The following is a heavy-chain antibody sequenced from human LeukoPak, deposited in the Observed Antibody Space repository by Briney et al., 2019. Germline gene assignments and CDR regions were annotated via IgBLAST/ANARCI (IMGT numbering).Heavy chain of an antibody. V-gene: IGHV4-34*01. D-gene: IGHD3-10*01. CDR1: GGSFSGYY. Sequence: PSETLSLTCAVYGGSFSGYYWSWIRQPPGKGLEWIGEINHSGSTNYSPSLKSRVTISVDTSKNQFSLKLSSVTAADTAVYYCARRGSITMVRGVIIPYNWFDPWGQGTLVTVSS. J-gene: IGHJ5*02. CDR3: ARRGSITMVRGVIIPYNWFDP. CDR2: INHSGST.